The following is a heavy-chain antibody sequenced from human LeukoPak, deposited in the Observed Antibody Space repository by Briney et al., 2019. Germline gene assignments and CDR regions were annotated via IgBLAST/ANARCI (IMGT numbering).Heavy chain of an antibody. Sequence: PSETLSPTCTVSGGSISAGGHYWGWIRQPPGKGLEWIGSIYYSGSTYYNPSLRSRVTISLDTSKNQFSLKVNPVTAADTAVYYCAREGGPYRPLDYSGQGTLVTVSS. CDR2: IYYSGST. CDR3: AREGGPYRPLDY. CDR1: GGSISAGGHY. J-gene: IGHJ4*02. V-gene: IGHV4-39*02.